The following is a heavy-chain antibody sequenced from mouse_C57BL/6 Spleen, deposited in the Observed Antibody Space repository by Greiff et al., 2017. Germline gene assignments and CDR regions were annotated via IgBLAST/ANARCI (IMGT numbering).Heavy chain of an antibody. Sequence: VKLQQSGAELMKPGASVKLSCKATGYTFTGYWIEWVKQRPGHGLEWIGEILPGSGSTNYNEKFKGKATFTEDPSSNTAYMQLISLTTEDSAIYYGARRTTVVDGAMDYWGQGTSVTVSS. CDR1: GYTFTGYW. CDR2: ILPGSGST. D-gene: IGHD1-1*01. V-gene: IGHV1-9*01. J-gene: IGHJ4*01. CDR3: ARRTTVVDGAMDY.